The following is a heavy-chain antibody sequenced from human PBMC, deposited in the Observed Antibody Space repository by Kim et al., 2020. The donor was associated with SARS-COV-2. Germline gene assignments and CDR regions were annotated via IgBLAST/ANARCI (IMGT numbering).Heavy chain of an antibody. V-gene: IGHV3-7*01. J-gene: IGHJ4*02. D-gene: IGHD1-26*01. Sequence: YYVDYVKGRFTISRDNAKNSLYLQMNSLRAEDTAVYYCASGIPSGSNDESWGQGTLVTVSS. CDR3: ASGIPSGSNDES.